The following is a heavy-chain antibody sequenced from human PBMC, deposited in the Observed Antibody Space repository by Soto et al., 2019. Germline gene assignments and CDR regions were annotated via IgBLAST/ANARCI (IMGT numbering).Heavy chain of an antibody. Sequence: GGSLRLSCAASGFTFSSYGMYWVRQAPGKGLEWVTVIWYDGSNKYYADSVKGRFTISRDNSKNTLYLQMNSLRAEDTAVYYCARDWALIPAGDAFDIWGQGTMVTVSS. D-gene: IGHD2-2*01. CDR2: IWYDGSNK. CDR3: ARDWALIPAGDAFDI. V-gene: IGHV3-33*01. J-gene: IGHJ3*02. CDR1: GFTFSSYG.